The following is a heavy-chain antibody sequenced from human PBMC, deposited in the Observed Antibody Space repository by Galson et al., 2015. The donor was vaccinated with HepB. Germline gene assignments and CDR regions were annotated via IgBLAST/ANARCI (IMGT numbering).Heavy chain of an antibody. D-gene: IGHD3-3*01. CDR2: ISYDGSNK. Sequence: SLRLSCAASGFTFSSYAMHWVRQAPGKGLEWVAVISYDGSNKYYADSVKGRFTISRDNSKNTLYLQMNSLRAEDTAVYYCARTQRPTTISGASYYGMDVWGQGTTVTVSS. V-gene: IGHV3-30-3*01. J-gene: IGHJ6*02. CDR3: ARTQRPTTISGASYYGMDV. CDR1: GFTFSSYA.